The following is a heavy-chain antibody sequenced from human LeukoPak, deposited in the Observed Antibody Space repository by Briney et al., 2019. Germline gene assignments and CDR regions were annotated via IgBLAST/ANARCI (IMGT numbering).Heavy chain of an antibody. CDR1: GGSISSYY. CDR3: ARDSYGSGSYSY. J-gene: IGHJ4*02. Sequence: SETLSLTCTVSGGSISSYYRSWIRQPPGKGLEWIGYIYYSGSTNYNPSLKSRVTISVDTSKNQFSLKLSSVTAADTAVYYCARDSYGSGSYSYWGQGTLVTVSS. D-gene: IGHD3-10*01. CDR2: IYYSGST. V-gene: IGHV4-59*01.